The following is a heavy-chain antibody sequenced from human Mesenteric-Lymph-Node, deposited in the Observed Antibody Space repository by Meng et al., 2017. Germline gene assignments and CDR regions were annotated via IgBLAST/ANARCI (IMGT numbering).Heavy chain of an antibody. CDR3: AKESTYYDILTGYYMNWFDP. V-gene: IGHV3-23*01. CDR2: ISGSGGST. J-gene: IGHJ5*02. Sequence: LSLTCAASGFTFSSYAMSWVRQAPGKGLEWVSAISGSGGSTYYADSVKGRFTISRDNSKNTLYLQMNSLRAEDTAVYYCAKESTYYDILTGYYMNWFDPWGQGTLVTVSS. D-gene: IGHD3-9*01. CDR1: GFTFSSYA.